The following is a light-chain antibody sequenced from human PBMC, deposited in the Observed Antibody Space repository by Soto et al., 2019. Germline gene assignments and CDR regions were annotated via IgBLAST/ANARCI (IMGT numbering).Light chain of an antibody. CDR2: EVS. V-gene: IGLV2-18*02. CDR1: SSDIGYHNR. CDR3: SSFASSATLV. Sequence: QSALTQPPSVSGSPGQSVTISCTGTSSDIGYHNRVSWYQQPPGTAPKLMIYEVSTRYSGVPDRFSGSKSGNTASLTISGLQAEDEADYYCSSFASSATLVFGGGPKLTVL. J-gene: IGLJ3*02.